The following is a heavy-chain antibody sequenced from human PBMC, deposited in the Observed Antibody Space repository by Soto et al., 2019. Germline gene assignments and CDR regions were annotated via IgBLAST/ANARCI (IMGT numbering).Heavy chain of an antibody. Sequence: QVHLVHSGAAVKKPGSSVRVSCKASGTIFSSYTISWVRQAPGQGLEWMGRIIPILGETNSAQKFQGRVTLTADKSTNTAYMELNSLRLEDTALYYCARGLGGRMDDWGQGTTVTVSS. CDR2: IIPILGET. D-gene: IGHD3-16*01. J-gene: IGHJ6*02. CDR3: ARGLGGRMDD. V-gene: IGHV1-69*08. CDR1: GTIFSSYT.